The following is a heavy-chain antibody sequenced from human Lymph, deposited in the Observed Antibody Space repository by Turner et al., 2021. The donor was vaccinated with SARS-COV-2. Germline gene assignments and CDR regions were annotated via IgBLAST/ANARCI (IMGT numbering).Heavy chain of an antibody. CDR2: ISCDGVNK. Sequence: QVQLVESGGGVVQPGRSLRLSCAASGFTFSSYGMHWVRQAPGKGLEWVAVISCDGVNKYYTDSVKGRFTISRDNSNNTLYLQMNSLRAEDTAVYYCAKGPWYYYDSSGLPYYFVYWGQGTLVTVSS. CDR1: GFTFSSYG. J-gene: IGHJ4*02. CDR3: AKGPWYYYDSSGLPYYFVY. D-gene: IGHD3-22*01. V-gene: IGHV3-30*18.